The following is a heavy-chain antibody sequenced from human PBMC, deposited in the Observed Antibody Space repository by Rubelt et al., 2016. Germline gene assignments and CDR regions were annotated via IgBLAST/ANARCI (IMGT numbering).Heavy chain of an antibody. CDR2: IYYSGSP. CDR3: ARGYGGRQGSFDY. CDR1: GGSISSGVYY. V-gene: IGHV4-31*03. D-gene: IGHD3-10*01. Sequence: QVQLQESGPGLVKPSQTLSLTCTVSGGSISSGVYYWSWIRQHPGKGLEWIGYIYYSGSPYSNPSLKSRLSISVDTSKNQFSRRLSSGTAADTAVYYCARGYGGRQGSFDYWGQGILVTVSS. J-gene: IGHJ4*02.